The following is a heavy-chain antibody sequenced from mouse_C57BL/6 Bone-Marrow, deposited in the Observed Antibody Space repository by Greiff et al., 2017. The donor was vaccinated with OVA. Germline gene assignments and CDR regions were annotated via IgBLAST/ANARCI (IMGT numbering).Heavy chain of an antibody. J-gene: IGHJ1*03. Sequence: QVQLQQPGAELVRPGSSVKLSCKASGYTFTSYWMHWVKQRPIQGLEWIGNIDPSDSETHYNQKFKDKATLTVDKSSSTAYMQLSSLTSEDSAVYYCARSITTPVYFDVWGTGTTVTVSS. CDR1: GYTFTSYW. D-gene: IGHD1-1*01. CDR3: ARSITTPVYFDV. CDR2: IDPSDSET. V-gene: IGHV1-52*01.